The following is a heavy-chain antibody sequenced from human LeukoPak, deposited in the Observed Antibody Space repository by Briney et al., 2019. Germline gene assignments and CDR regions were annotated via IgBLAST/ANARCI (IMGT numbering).Heavy chain of an antibody. J-gene: IGHJ4*02. V-gene: IGHV3-74*01. Sequence: PGGSLRLSCSASGFSFRSHWMHWVRQAPGKGLVWVSRIDNDGRGTTYADSVKGRFTISRDNAKDTLYLQMNSLRAEDTAVYYCARDSVFGYYDSSGYYSPFDYWGQGTLVTVSS. D-gene: IGHD3-22*01. CDR2: IDNDGRGT. CDR1: GFSFRSHW. CDR3: ARDSVFGYYDSSGYYSPFDY.